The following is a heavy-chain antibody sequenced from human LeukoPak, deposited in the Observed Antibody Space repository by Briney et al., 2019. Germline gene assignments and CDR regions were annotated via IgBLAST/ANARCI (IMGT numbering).Heavy chain of an antibody. CDR2: IYYSGST. CDR3: ARVFWRYYYYMDV. J-gene: IGHJ6*03. CDR1: GGSISSSSYY. V-gene: IGHV4-39*07. Sequence: SETLSLTCSVSGGSISSSSYYWGWIRQPPGKGLEWIGSIYYSGSTYYNPSLKSRVTISVDTSKNQFSLKLSSVTAADTAVYYCARVFWRYYYYMDVWGKGTTVTVSS. D-gene: IGHD3-3*01.